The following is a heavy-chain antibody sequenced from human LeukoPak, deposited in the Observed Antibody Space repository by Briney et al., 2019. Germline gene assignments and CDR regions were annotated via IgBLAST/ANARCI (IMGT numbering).Heavy chain of an antibody. CDR2: ISSNGGST. D-gene: IGHD5-12*01. Sequence: GGSLRLSCSASGFTFSSYAMHWVRQAPGKGLEYVSAISSNGGSTYYADSVKGRFTISRDNSNNTLYLQMSSLRAEDTAVYYCVKDIGPVATQFDYWGQGTLVTVSS. CDR1: GFTFSSYA. V-gene: IGHV3-64D*06. J-gene: IGHJ4*02. CDR3: VKDIGPVATQFDY.